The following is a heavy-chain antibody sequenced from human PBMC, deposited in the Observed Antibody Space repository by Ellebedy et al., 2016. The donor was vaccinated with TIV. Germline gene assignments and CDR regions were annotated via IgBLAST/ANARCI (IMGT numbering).Heavy chain of an antibody. Sequence: AASVTVSCKASGYTFTSYYMHWVRQAPGQGLEWMGIINPSGGSTSYAQKFQGRVTMTRDTSTSTVYMELSSLGSEDTAVYYCARDRPARRIAAAGTRSGMDVWGQGTTVTVSS. CDR2: INPSGGST. V-gene: IGHV1-46*01. CDR1: GYTFTSYY. J-gene: IGHJ6*02. D-gene: IGHD6-13*01. CDR3: ARDRPARRIAAAGTRSGMDV.